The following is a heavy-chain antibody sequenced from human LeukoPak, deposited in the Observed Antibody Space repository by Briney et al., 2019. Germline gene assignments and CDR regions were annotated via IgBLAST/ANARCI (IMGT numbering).Heavy chain of an antibody. J-gene: IGHJ4*02. CDR1: GYTFTNYH. D-gene: IGHD4-17*01. Sequence: ASLKLSCKASGYTFTNYHINWVRKAPGQGLEWMGWINPNTGDRGYAQKFQGRVSITSDTSISTAYMELGSPRSEDTAVYFCARTTSLTASGYDYWGQGTLVTVSS. CDR3: ARTTSLTASGYDY. V-gene: IGHV1-8*03. CDR2: INPNTGDR.